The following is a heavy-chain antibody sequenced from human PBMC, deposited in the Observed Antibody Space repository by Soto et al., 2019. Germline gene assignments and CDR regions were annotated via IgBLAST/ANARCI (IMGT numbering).Heavy chain of an antibody. CDR3: ARDHRWGYQYGDYGDS. CDR1: GFTLRNSR. J-gene: IGHJ5*01. V-gene: IGHV3-20*04. Sequence: GGSLRLSCAASGFTLRNSRMSWVRQAPGKGLEWVSSLQQDGKNTSYADSVRGRFAISRDDAKNSLYLQMNSLRAEDTAFYYCARDHRWGYQYGDYGDSWGHGTLVTVSS. CDR2: LQQDGKNT. D-gene: IGHD4-17*01.